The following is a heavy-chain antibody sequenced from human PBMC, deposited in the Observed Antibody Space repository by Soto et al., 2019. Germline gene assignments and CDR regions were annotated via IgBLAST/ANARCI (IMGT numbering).Heavy chain of an antibody. J-gene: IGHJ4*02. CDR1: GFIFSMYW. CDR3: TRGPRPSSSGTGDY. V-gene: IGHV3-74*03. CDR2: INEDGSTT. Sequence: GSLSLSCEASGFIFSMYWMHWVRQVPGKRPVWLARINEDGSTTTYADYVTGRFTISRDNDKNTLYLQLDSLRVEDSALYYCTRGPRPSSSGTGDYWGQGSLVTVSS. D-gene: IGHD1-26*01.